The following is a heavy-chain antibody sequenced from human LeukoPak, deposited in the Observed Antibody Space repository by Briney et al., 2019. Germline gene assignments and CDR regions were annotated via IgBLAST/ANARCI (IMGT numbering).Heavy chain of an antibody. CDR1: GFTFSSYS. D-gene: IGHD3-10*01. V-gene: IGHV3-21*01. CDR2: ISSSSSYI. CDR3: ARDPMVSSVISGDDAFDI. Sequence: PGRSLRLSCAASGFTFSSYSMNWVRQAPGKGLEWVSSISSSSSYIYYADSVKGRFTISRDNAKNSLYLQMNSLRAEDTAVYYCARDPMVSSVISGDDAFDIWGQGTMVTVSS. J-gene: IGHJ3*02.